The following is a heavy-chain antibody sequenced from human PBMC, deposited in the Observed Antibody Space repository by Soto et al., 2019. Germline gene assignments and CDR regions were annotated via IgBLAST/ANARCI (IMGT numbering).Heavy chain of an antibody. V-gene: IGHV3-15*01. Sequence: PGGSLRISSAASGVTFSSYGMHWARQAPDKGLEWVAVISYDGGTTDYAAPAKGRFSISRDDSRNTLFLQMNSLKSEDTAVYYCATYGYCSTSSCFTTHYYHYYALDVWGQGTTVTVSS. CDR1: GVTFSSYG. CDR3: ATYGYCSTSSCFTTHYYHYYALDV. D-gene: IGHD2-2*03. CDR2: ISYDGGTT. J-gene: IGHJ6*02.